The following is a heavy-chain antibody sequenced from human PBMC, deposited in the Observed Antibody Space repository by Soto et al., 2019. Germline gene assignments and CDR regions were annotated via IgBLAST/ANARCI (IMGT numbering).Heavy chain of an antibody. Sequence: ASVKVSCKASGYTFTSYAMHWVRQAPGQRLEWMGWINAGNGNTKYSQKFQGRVTITRDTSASTAYMELSSLRSEDTAVYYCASAGQCWSGYYNPYYYLHVCGKETTVTVSS. D-gene: IGHD3-3*01. V-gene: IGHV1-3*01. CDR1: GYTFTSYA. J-gene: IGHJ6*03. CDR2: INAGNGNT. CDR3: ASAGQCWSGYYNPYYYLHV.